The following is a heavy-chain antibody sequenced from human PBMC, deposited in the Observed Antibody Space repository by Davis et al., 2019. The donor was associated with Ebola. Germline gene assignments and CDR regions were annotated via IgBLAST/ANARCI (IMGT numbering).Heavy chain of an antibody. Sequence: SETLSLTCTVSGGSISSYYWGWIRQPPGKGLEWIGYIYYSGSTNYNPSLKSRVTISVDTSKNQFSLKLSSVTAADTAVYYCARRDGSSGWYNYYGMDVWGQGTTVTVSS. V-gene: IGHV4-59*01. CDR2: IYYSGST. CDR3: ARRDGSSGWYNYYGMDV. CDR1: GGSISSYY. D-gene: IGHD6-19*01. J-gene: IGHJ6*02.